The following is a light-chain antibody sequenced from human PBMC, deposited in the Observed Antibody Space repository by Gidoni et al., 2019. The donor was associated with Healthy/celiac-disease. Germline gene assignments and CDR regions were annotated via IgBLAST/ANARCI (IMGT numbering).Light chain of an antibody. J-gene: IGKJ5*01. CDR1: QSVRSY. CDR3: QRCSNWPPIT. Sequence: EIVLTQPPATLSLSPGEGATLSCTASQSVRSYLAWYPQKPGQAPRLLISDASTRATCITPRFSGSGSGTDFTLTLSSLGPEDFAVFYGQRCSNWPPITFGRGTRLEIK. V-gene: IGKV3-11*01. CDR2: DAS.